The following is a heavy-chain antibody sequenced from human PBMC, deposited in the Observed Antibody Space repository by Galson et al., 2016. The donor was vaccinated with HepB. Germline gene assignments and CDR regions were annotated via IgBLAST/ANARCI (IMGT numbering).Heavy chain of an antibody. J-gene: IGHJ2*01. Sequence: SLSLSCADSGFTFSSDSMNWVRQSPGKGLEWISSISSSSSLIYYADSVTGRFTISRDNAKRSLYLQMNSLRVEDTAVYYCVREGGYCYGDSCRYFDRWGRGTVVTVSS. CDR2: ISSSSSLI. CDR1: GFTFSSDS. CDR3: VREGGYCYGDSCRYFDR. D-gene: IGHD2-15*01. V-gene: IGHV3-21*01.